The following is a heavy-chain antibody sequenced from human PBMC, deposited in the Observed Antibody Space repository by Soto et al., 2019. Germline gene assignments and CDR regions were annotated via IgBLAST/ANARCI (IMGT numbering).Heavy chain of an antibody. Sequence: PSETLSLTCAVYGGSFSGYYWSWIRQPPGKGLEWIGEINHSGSTNYNPSLKSRVTISVDTSKNQFSLKLSSVTAADTAVYYCARVVKPPGGVATLYYYYYYMDVWGKGTTVTVSS. CDR3: ARVVKPPGGVATLYYYYYYMDV. CDR2: INHSGST. J-gene: IGHJ6*03. D-gene: IGHD5-12*01. V-gene: IGHV4-34*01. CDR1: GGSFSGYY.